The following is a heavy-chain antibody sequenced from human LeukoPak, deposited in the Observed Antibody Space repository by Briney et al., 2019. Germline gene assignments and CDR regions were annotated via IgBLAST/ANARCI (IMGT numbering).Heavy chain of an antibody. CDR3: AKATAYDILTGRRRYYFDY. CDR2: ISGSGGST. Sequence: GGSLRLSCAASGFTFSSYAMSWVRQAPGKGLEWVSAISGSGGSTYYADSVKGRFTISRDNSKNTLYLQMNSLRAEDTAVYYCAKATAYDILTGRRRYYFDYWGQGTLVTVSS. J-gene: IGHJ4*02. CDR1: GFTFSSYA. V-gene: IGHV3-23*01. D-gene: IGHD3-9*01.